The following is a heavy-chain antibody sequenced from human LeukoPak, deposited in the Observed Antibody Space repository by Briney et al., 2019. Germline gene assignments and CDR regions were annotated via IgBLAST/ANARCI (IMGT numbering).Heavy chain of an antibody. V-gene: IGHV1-24*01. Sequence: ASVKVSCKVSGYTLTELSMHWVRQAPGKGLEWMGGFDPGDGETIYAQKFQGRDTMTEDTSTDTAYMELSSLRSEDTAVYYCATDIAAAGYYFDYWGQGTLVTVSS. CDR3: ATDIAAAGYYFDY. J-gene: IGHJ4*02. D-gene: IGHD6-13*01. CDR2: FDPGDGET. CDR1: GYTLTELS.